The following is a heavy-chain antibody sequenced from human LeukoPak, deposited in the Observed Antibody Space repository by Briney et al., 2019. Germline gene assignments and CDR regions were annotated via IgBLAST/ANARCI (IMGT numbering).Heavy chain of an antibody. CDR2: IKQDGSEK. J-gene: IGHJ4*02. D-gene: IGHD6-19*01. CDR1: GITFSDTW. V-gene: IGHV3-7*05. Sequence: GGSLRLSCAAPGITFSDTWMSWVRQAPGKGLEWVANIKQDGSEKYYVDSVKGRFTVSRDNAKNSLFLQMNSLRAEDTAVYYCARDFNPAGSSSGWSTCRYWGQGTLVTVSS. CDR3: ARDFNPAGSSSGWSTCRY.